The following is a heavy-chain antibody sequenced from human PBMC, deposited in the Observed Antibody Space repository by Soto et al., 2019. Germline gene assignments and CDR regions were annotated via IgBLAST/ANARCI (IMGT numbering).Heavy chain of an antibody. J-gene: IGHJ4*02. D-gene: IGHD6-13*01. CDR3: ARGSSGYISSWYYFDY. CDR2: ISGIGGST. V-gene: IGHV3-23*01. Sequence: GGSLRLSCAASGFTFTDYALSWVRQAPEKGLEWVATISGIGGSTYLADSVKGRLSISRDNSKNTVSLLMNSLRAEDTAVYFCARGSSGYISSWYYFDYWGRGTLVTVSS. CDR1: GFTFTDYA.